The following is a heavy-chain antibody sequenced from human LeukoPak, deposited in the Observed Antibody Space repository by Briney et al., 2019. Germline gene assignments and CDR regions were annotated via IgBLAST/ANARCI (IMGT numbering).Heavy chain of an antibody. CDR3: AKAIYSSSRMDV. D-gene: IGHD6-13*01. Sequence: GGSLRLSCAASGFTFSGYSMNWVRQAPGKGLEWVSAISGSGGSTYYADSVKGRFTISRDNSKNTLYLQMNSLRAEDTAVYYCAKAIYSSSRMDVWGQGTTVTVSS. CDR2: ISGSGGST. J-gene: IGHJ6*02. CDR1: GFTFSGYS. V-gene: IGHV3-23*01.